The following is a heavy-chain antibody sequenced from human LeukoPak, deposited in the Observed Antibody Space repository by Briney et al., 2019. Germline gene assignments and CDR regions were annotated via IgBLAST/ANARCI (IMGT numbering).Heavy chain of an antibody. CDR2: FYSGGNT. D-gene: IGHD6-19*01. Sequence: PSQTLSLTCTVSGGSISNTDYYWTWIRQPAGKGLEWIGRFYSGGNTHYNPSLESRVTISVDTSKNQFSLKLTSVTAADTAVYYCCGSGWFAGPFGYWGQGALVTVSS. J-gene: IGHJ4*02. CDR1: GGSISNTDYY. V-gene: IGHV4-61*02. CDR3: CGSGWFAGPFGY.